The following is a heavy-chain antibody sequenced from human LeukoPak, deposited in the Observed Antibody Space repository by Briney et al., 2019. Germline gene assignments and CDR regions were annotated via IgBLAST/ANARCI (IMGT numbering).Heavy chain of an antibody. J-gene: IGHJ4*02. CDR3: ARGGSSWY. CDR1: GFTFSSYW. D-gene: IGHD6-13*01. Sequence: GXXLRLSCAASGFTFSSYWMYWVRHAPGKGMVWVSRINSDGSSTTYADYVRGRFTVSRDNAKNTLYLQMNSLRVEDTAVYYCARGGSSWYWGQGTLVTVSS. CDR2: INSDGSST. V-gene: IGHV3-74*01.